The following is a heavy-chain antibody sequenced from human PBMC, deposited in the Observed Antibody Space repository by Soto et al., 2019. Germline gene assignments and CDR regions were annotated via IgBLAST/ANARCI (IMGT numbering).Heavy chain of an antibody. CDR2: ISGSGGRT. CDR1: GFTFSSYA. Sequence: GGSLRLSCAASGFTFSSYAMSWVRQAPGKGLEWVSGISGSGGRTYYAESVKGRFTISRDNSKNTLFLQMNSLRADDTAAYYCAKGGYNDYFDYWGQGILVTVSS. J-gene: IGHJ4*02. D-gene: IGHD5-12*01. CDR3: AKGGYNDYFDY. V-gene: IGHV3-23*01.